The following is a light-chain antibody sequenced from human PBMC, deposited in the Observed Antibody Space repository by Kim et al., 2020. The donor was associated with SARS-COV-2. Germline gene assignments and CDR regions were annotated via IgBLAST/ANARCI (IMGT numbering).Light chain of an antibody. CDR1: KLGDKY. V-gene: IGLV3-1*01. CDR2: QDS. Sequence: SVSPVQTASITCSGDKLGDKYACWYQQKPGQSPVLVIYQDSKRPSGIPERFSGSNSGNTATLTISGTQAMDEAAYYCQAWDSSTYVFGTGTKVTVL. J-gene: IGLJ1*01. CDR3: QAWDSSTYV.